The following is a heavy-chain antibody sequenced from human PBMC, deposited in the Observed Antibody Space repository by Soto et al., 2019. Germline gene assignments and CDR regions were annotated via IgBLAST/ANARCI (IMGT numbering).Heavy chain of an antibody. Sequence: GGSLRLSCAASGFTFSSYGMHWVRQAPGKGLEWVAVISYDGSNKYYADSVKGRFTISRDNSKNTLYLQMNSLRAEDTAVYYCAKEGGRRAVAGPRYFDYWGQGTLVTVSS. CDR2: ISYDGSNK. V-gene: IGHV3-30*18. CDR1: GFTFSSYG. D-gene: IGHD6-19*01. J-gene: IGHJ4*02. CDR3: AKEGGRRAVAGPRYFDY.